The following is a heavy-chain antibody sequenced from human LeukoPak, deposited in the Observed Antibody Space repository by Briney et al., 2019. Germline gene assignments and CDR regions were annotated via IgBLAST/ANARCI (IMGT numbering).Heavy chain of an antibody. V-gene: IGHV1-69*01. J-gene: IGHJ6*02. CDR1: GGTFSSYA. D-gene: IGHD2-2*01. Sequence: ASVKVSCKASGGTFSSYAISWVRQAPGQGLEWMGGIIPIFGTANYAQKFQGRVTITADESTSTAYMELSSLRSEDTAVYYRARDRIVVVPAAILYYYYGMDVWGQGTTVTVSS. CDR2: IIPIFGTA. CDR3: ARDRIVVVPAAILYYYYGMDV.